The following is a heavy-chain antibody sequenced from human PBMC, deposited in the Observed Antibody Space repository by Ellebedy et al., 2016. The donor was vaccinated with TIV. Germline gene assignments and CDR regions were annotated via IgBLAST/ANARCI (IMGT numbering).Heavy chain of an antibody. CDR1: GFTFSNAW. CDR3: TTNVERYYYYGMDV. J-gene: IGHJ6*02. V-gene: IGHV3-15*07. CDR2: IKSKTDGGTT. Sequence: GGSLRLXCAASGFTFSNAWMNWVRQAPGKGLEWVGRIKSKTDGGTTDYAAPVKDRFTISRDDSKNTLYLQMNSLKTEDTAVYYCTTNVERYYYYGMDVWGQGTTVTVSS.